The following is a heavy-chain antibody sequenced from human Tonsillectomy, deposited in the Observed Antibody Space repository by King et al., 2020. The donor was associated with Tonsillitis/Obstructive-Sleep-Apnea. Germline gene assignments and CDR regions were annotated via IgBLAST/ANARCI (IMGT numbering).Heavy chain of an antibody. CDR2: IIPILGIA. D-gene: IGHD5-24*01. V-gene: IGHV1-69*09. J-gene: IGHJ6*03. CDR3: ARVGDCYIYVAFYMDV. CDR1: GGTFTSFA. Sequence: QLVQSGAEVKKPGSSVKVSCKASGGTFTSFAISWVRQAPGQGLEWMGRIIPILGIATYAQSFQGRVTITADKSTSTTYMELSSLRSEDTAVYYCARVGDCYIYVAFYMDVWGKGTTVTVSS.